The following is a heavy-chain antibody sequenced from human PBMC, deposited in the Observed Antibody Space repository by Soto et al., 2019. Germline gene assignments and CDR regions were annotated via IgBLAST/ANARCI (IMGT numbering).Heavy chain of an antibody. V-gene: IGHV1-46*03. J-gene: IGHJ4*03. D-gene: IGHD6-19*01. CDR3: ARASVSGRRFDY. CDR2: INPSGGST. Sequence: ASVKVSCKASGYTFSSYYMHWVRQAPGQGLEWMGIINPSGGSTNYAQKLQGRVTMTRDTSTSTVYMELSSLRSEDTAVYYCARASVSGRRFDYWGQGTTVTSPQ. CDR1: GYTFSSYY.